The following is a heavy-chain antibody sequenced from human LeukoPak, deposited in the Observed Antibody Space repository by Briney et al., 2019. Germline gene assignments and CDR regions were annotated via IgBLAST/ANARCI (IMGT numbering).Heavy chain of an antibody. CDR2: IYSSGSA. D-gene: IGHD6-19*01. V-gene: IGHV4-4*07. CDR1: GGSIINHY. J-gene: IGHJ5*02. Sequence: SETLSLTCTVSGGSIINHYWSWIQQPAGKGLEWIGRIYSSGSANYSPSLKSRVSMSIDTSNNHFSLNLTSVTAADTALYFCARDVRYASGWSTPESWGQGTLVTVSS. CDR3: ARDVRYASGWSTPES.